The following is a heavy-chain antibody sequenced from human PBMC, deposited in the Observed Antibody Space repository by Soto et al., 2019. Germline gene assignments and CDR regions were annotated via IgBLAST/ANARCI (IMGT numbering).Heavy chain of an antibody. CDR2: ISGSGGST. Sequence: EVQLLESGGGLVQPGGSLRLSCAASGFTFSSYAMSWVRQAPGKGLEWVSAISGSGGSTYYADSVKARFTISRDNSKNALYLQMSSLGAEDTAVYCCAKGVWYFDLWGRGTLVTVSS. V-gene: IGHV3-23*01. J-gene: IGHJ2*01. CDR3: AKGVWYFDL. CDR1: GFTFSSYA.